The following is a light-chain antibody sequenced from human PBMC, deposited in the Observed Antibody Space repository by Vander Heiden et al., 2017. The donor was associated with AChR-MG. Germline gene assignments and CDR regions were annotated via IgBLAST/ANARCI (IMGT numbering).Light chain of an antibody. CDR3: RQTLQAPLT. Sequence: DFVMTQSPLSLPVTPGEPATISCRCSQSLLYSNGYNYLDWYLQKAGQSPQILIYLGSNRAPGVPDRFSGSGSGTDFTLKISRVEAEDVGVYYCRQTLQAPLTFGQGTKLEI. CDR1: QSLLYSNGYNY. CDR2: LGS. J-gene: IGKJ2*01. V-gene: IGKV2-28*01.